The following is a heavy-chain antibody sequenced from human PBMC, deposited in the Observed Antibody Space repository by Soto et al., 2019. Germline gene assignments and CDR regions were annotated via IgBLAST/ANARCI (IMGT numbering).Heavy chain of an antibody. Sequence: EVQLLESGGGLVQPGGSLRLSCAASGFTFRSFDVTWVRQAPGKGLGWVTTISASGGNTYYADSVKGRFTVSRDNSKNTQDLQLDSLRGEDTAVYYCAKAQCYDSLTGSFCYFYFWGQGTLVTVSS. CDR1: GFTFRSFD. D-gene: IGHD3-9*01. CDR2: ISASGGNT. J-gene: IGHJ4*02. CDR3: AKAQCYDSLTGSFCYFYF. V-gene: IGHV3-23*01.